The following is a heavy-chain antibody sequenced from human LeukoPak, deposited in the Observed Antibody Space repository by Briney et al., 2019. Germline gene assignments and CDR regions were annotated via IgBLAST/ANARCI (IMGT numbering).Heavy chain of an antibody. CDR1: GFTFDDYG. CDR2: INWNGGST. Sequence: GGSLRLSCAASGFTFDDYGMSWVRQAPGKGLEWVSGINWNGGSTGYADSVKGRFTISRDNAKNSLYLQMNSLRAEDTALYYCARDRYYDSSGYYNDAFDVWGQGTMVTVSS. V-gene: IGHV3-20*04. J-gene: IGHJ3*01. D-gene: IGHD3-22*01. CDR3: ARDRYYDSSGYYNDAFDV.